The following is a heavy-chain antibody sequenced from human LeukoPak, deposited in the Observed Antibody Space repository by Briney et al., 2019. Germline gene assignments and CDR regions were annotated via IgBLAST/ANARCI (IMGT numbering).Heavy chain of an antibody. CDR1: GYTFTDYY. Sequence: ASVKVSCKASGYTFTDYYMHWVRQAPGQGLEWMGWINPNSGGTNYAQKFQGWVTMTRDTSISTAYMELSRLRSDDTAVYYCARTFYGTRGYYFDYWGQGTLVTVSS. V-gene: IGHV1-2*04. CDR3: ARTFYGTRGYYFDY. J-gene: IGHJ4*02. CDR2: INPNSGGT. D-gene: IGHD3-10*01.